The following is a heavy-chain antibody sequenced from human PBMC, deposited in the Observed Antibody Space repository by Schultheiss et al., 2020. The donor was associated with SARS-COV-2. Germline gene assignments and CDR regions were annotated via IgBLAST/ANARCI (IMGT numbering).Heavy chain of an antibody. D-gene: IGHD3-10*01. J-gene: IGHJ6*02. Sequence: GGSLRLSCAASGFTFSSYAMSWVRQAPGKGLEWVSYISSSSSYTNYADSVKGRFTISRDNSKNTLYLQMNSLRAEDTAVYYCARETGSRWFGELLYGMDVWGQGTTVTVSS. CDR2: ISSSSSYT. CDR1: GFTFSSYA. V-gene: IGHV3-21*05. CDR3: ARETGSRWFGELLYGMDV.